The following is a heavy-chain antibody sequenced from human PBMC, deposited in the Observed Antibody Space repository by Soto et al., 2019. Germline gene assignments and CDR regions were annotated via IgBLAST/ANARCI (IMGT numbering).Heavy chain of an antibody. V-gene: IGHV3-15*02. CDR2: IDGGKT. J-gene: IGHJ4*02. Sequence: EVQLVESGGALVEPGGSLRLSCAASGFTFNNARMSWVRQAPGKGLDWVGRIDGGKTDFAAPVEGRFTFSGDDSRNTLFLQINILKTEEPGVYYSTSNAAAKVGTRRYWGQGTLVPVSS. D-gene: IGHD1-26*01. CDR1: GFTFNNAR. CDR3: TSNAAAKVGTRRY.